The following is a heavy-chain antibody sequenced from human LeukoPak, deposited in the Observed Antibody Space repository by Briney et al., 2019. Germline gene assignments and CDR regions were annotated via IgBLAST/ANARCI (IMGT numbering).Heavy chain of an antibody. CDR3: ARTYSGSYYGWYFDL. CDR1: GYTFTSYA. Sequence: ASVKVSCKASGYTFTSYAMHWVRQAPGQGLEWMGWINAGNGNTKYSQKFQGRVTITRDTSASTAYMELSSLRSEDTAVYYCARTYSGSYYGWYFDLWGRGTLVTVSS. CDR2: INAGNGNT. J-gene: IGHJ2*01. V-gene: IGHV1-3*01. D-gene: IGHD1-26*01.